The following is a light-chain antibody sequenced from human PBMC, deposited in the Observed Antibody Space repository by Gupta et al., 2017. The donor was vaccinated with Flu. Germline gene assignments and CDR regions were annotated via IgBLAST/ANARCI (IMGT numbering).Light chain of an antibody. V-gene: IGLV6-57*01. CDR1: SGNIANNY. CDR3: QSYDGSLGV. CDR2: ENN. Sequence: NFMLTQPHSVSESPGKTVTISCPRSSGNIANNYVQWYQQRQGSCPTTVILENNQRPSGVPDRLSGSIDTSSNSASLTISGLKAEDEADYYCQSYDGSLGVFGGGTKLTVL. J-gene: IGLJ3*02.